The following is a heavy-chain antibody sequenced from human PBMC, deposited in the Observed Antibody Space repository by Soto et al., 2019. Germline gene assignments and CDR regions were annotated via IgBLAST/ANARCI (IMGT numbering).Heavy chain of an antibody. J-gene: IGHJ3*02. V-gene: IGHV4-39*01. Sequence: SETLSLTCTVSGGSISSSSYYWGWIRQPPGKGLEWIGSIYYSGSTYYNPSLKSRVTISVDTSKNQFSLKLSSVTAADTAVYYCARGYCSGGSCYHPPAAFDIWGQGTMVTV. CDR1: GGSISSSSYY. CDR2: IYYSGST. D-gene: IGHD2-15*01. CDR3: ARGYCSGGSCYHPPAAFDI.